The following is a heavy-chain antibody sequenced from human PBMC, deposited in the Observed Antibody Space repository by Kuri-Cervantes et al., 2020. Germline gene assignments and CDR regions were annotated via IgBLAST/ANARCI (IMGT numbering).Heavy chain of an antibody. D-gene: IGHD3-3*01. CDR1: GYTFTGYY. V-gene: IGHV1-46*01. CDR2: INPSGGST. CDR3: ARGAKRITIFGVVIRSNWFDP. J-gene: IGHJ5*02. Sequence: ASVKVSCKASGYTFTGYYMHWVRQAPGQGLEWMGIINPSGGSTSYAQKFQGRVTMTRDTSTSTVYMELRSLRSDDTAVYYCARGAKRITIFGVVIRSNWFDPWGQGTLVTVSS.